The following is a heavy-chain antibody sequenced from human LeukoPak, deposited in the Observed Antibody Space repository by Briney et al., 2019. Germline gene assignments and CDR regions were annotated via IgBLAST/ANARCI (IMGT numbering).Heavy chain of an antibody. J-gene: IGHJ3*02. Sequence: ASVKVSCKASGGTFSSYAISWVRRAPGQGLEWMGRIIPIFGTANYAQKFQGRVTITTDESTSTAYMELSSLRSEDTAVYYCARAGRGRITIFGVVIDAFDIWGQGTMVTVSS. CDR3: ARAGRGRITIFGVVIDAFDI. CDR1: GGTFSSYA. V-gene: IGHV1-69*05. CDR2: IIPIFGTA. D-gene: IGHD3-3*01.